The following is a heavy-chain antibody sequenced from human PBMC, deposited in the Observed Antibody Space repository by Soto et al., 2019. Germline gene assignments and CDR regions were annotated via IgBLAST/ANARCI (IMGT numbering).Heavy chain of an antibody. CDR3: AGARTSKGGLDV. CDR2: IISGGSRV. CDR1: GFMFSHDW. J-gene: IGHJ6*02. Sequence: PGGALRLSGAASGFMFSHDWMDWVRQGPGKGLEWIARIISGGSRVTYADSVEGRFTITRDNAKNMLLLEMHSVTVEDTAVYYGAGARTSKGGLDVRRQGTTVTVSS. V-gene: IGHV3-74*01.